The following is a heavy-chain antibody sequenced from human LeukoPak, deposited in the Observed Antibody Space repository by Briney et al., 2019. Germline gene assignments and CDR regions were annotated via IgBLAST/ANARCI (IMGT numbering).Heavy chain of an antibody. J-gene: IGHJ6*02. V-gene: IGHV4-30-4*01. Sequence: SETLSLTCTVSGASISSGDYYRSWIRQPPGKGLEWIGYIYYSGSTYYNPSLKSRVTISVDTSKNQFSLKLSSVTAADTAVYYCARDWKPDYYYGMDVWGQGTTVTVSS. D-gene: IGHD1-1*01. CDR3: ARDWKPDYYYGMDV. CDR1: GASISSGDYY. CDR2: IYYSGST.